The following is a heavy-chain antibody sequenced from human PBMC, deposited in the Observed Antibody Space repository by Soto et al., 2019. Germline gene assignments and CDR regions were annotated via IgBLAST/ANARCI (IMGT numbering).Heavy chain of an antibody. Sequence: EVQLLESGGGLVQPGGSLRLSCAASGFTFSSYVMSWVRQAPGKGLEWVSAISGSGGSTYYADSVKGRFTISRDNSKNTLYLQMNSLRAEDTAVYYCAKGGAVTTGAHLDYWGQGTLVTVSS. D-gene: IGHD4-17*01. V-gene: IGHV3-23*01. J-gene: IGHJ4*02. CDR1: GFTFSSYV. CDR2: ISGSGGST. CDR3: AKGGAVTTGAHLDY.